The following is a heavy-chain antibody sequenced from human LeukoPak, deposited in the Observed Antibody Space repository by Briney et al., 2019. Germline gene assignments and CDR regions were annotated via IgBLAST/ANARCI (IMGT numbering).Heavy chain of an antibody. Sequence: SETLSLTCTVSGDSISSYYWSWIRQPPGKGLEWIGYIYHSGSTYYNPSLKSRVTISIDRSKNQFSLKLSSVTAADTAVYYCAREEARSPGDYWGQGTLVTVSS. CDR1: GDSISSYY. D-gene: IGHD6-6*01. J-gene: IGHJ4*02. CDR3: AREEARSPGDY. CDR2: IYHSGST. V-gene: IGHV4-59*12.